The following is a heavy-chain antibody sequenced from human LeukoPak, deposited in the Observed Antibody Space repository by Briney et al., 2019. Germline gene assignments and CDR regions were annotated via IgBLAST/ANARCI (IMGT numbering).Heavy chain of an antibody. CDR1: GFTFSSYG. V-gene: IGHV3-30*02. D-gene: IGHD2-2*01. J-gene: IGHJ5*02. CDR3: AKRGKVVPAANWFDH. CDR2: IRYDGSNK. Sequence: GGSLRLSCAASGFTFSSYGMHWVRQAPGKGLEWVAFIRYDGSNKYYADSVKGRFTISRDNSKNTLYLQMNSLRAEDTAVYYCAKRGKVVPAANWFDHWGQGTLVTVSS.